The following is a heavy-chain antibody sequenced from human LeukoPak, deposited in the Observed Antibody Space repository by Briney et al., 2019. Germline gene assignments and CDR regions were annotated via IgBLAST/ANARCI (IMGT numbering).Heavy chain of an antibody. J-gene: IGHJ4*02. CDR2: IYYSGST. CDR1: GGSFSGYY. CDR3: ARVRSIAALSDY. D-gene: IGHD6-6*01. Sequence: PSETLSLTCAVYGGSFSGYYWSWIRQPPGKGLEWIGYIYYSGSTNYNPSLKSRVTISVDTSKNQFSLKLSSVTAADTAVYYCARVRSIAALSDYWGQGTLVTVSS. V-gene: IGHV4-59*01.